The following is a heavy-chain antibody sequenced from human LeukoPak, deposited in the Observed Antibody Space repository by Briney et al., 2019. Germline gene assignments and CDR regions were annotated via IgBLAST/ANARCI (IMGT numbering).Heavy chain of an antibody. CDR3: AAGHTAIENFDY. V-gene: IGHV1-58*01. CDR2: IVVGSGNT. CDR1: GFTFTSSA. D-gene: IGHD5-18*01. Sequence: GASVKVSCKASGFTFTSSAVQWVRQARGQRLEWIGWIVVGSGNTNYAQKFQERVTITRDMSTSTAYMELSSLRSEDTAVYYCAAGHTAIENFDYWGQGTLVTVSS. J-gene: IGHJ4*02.